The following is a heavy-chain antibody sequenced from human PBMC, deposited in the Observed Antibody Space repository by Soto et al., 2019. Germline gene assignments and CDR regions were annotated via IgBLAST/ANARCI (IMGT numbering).Heavy chain of an antibody. V-gene: IGHV3-33*01. J-gene: IGHJ6*02. CDR3: ARQGLVPAAPGAGYYYYVRDV. CDR1: GFDVSSYG. Sequence: SGGASGFDVSSYGMHWVRQAPGKGLEWVAVIWCDGSNKYYAGSVKGRFTISRDNSKNTLYLQMNSLRAEDTAVYYCARQGLVPAAPGAGYYYYVRDVWGQGPTVTVSS. D-gene: IGHD2-2*01. CDR2: IWCDGSNK.